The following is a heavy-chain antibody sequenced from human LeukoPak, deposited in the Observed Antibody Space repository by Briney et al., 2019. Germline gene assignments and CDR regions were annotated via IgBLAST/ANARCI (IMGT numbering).Heavy chain of an antibody. CDR1: GFTFSSHW. Sequence: GGSLRLSCVDSGFTFSSHWMSWVRQAPGKGLEWVANLKQDGSEKYYLDSVKGRFTISRDNAKNSLYLQMNSLRAEDTAMYYCARDGFVAGYATDYWGQGTLVTVSS. CDR3: ARDGFVAGYATDY. J-gene: IGHJ4*02. D-gene: IGHD2-2*01. V-gene: IGHV3-7*01. CDR2: LKQDGSEK.